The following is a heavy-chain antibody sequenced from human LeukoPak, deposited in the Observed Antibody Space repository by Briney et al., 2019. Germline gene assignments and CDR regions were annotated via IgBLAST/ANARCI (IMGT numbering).Heavy chain of an antibody. Sequence: ASVEVSCKASGYTFTSYDINWVRQATGQGLEWMGWMNPNSGNTGYAQKFQGRVTMTRNTSISTAYMELSSLRSEDTAVYYCARSYYYGSGKNYMDVWGKGTTVTVSS. CDR2: MNPNSGNT. J-gene: IGHJ6*03. CDR1: GYTFTSYD. CDR3: ARSYYYGSGKNYMDV. V-gene: IGHV1-8*01. D-gene: IGHD3-10*01.